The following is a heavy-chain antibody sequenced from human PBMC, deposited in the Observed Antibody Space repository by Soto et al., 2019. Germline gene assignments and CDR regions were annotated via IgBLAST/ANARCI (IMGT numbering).Heavy chain of an antibody. D-gene: IGHD2-15*01. CDR2: ISSSSSYI. J-gene: IGHJ3*02. V-gene: IGHV3-21*01. CDR3: ARVSAGPVVGAFDI. Sequence: EVQLVESGGGLVKPGGSLRLSCAASGFTFSSYSMNWVRQAPGKGLEWVSSISSSSSYIYYADSVKGRFTISRDNAKNSLYLQMNSLIAEDTAVYYCARVSAGPVVGAFDIWGQGTMVTVSS. CDR1: GFTFSSYS.